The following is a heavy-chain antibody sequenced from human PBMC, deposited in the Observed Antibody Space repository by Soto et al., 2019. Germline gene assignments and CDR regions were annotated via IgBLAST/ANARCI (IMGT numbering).Heavy chain of an antibody. CDR2: IYPGDSDT. V-gene: IGHV5-51*01. D-gene: IGHD4-17*01. CDR1: GYSFTSYW. J-gene: IGHJ6*02. CDR3: ARHSSYGDPDYYSPYGMDV. Sequence: PGESLKISCKGSGYSFTSYWIGWVRQMPGKGLEWMGIIYPGDSDTRYSPSFQGQVTISADKSISTAYLQWSSLKASDTAMYYCARHSSYGDPDYYSPYGMDVWGQGTTVTVSS.